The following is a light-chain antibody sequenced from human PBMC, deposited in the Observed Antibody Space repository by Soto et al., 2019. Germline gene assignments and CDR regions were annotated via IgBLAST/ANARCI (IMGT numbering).Light chain of an antibody. CDR2: DAS. CDR3: QQRSNWPRT. J-gene: IGKJ2*01. Sequence: EIVLTQSPATLSLSPGERATLSCRASQSVSSSLGWYQQIPGQAPRLLIYDASNRATGIPARFSGSGSGTDFTLTISSLEHEDFEVYYCQQRSNWPRTFGQGTKLEIK. V-gene: IGKV3-11*01. CDR1: QSVSSS.